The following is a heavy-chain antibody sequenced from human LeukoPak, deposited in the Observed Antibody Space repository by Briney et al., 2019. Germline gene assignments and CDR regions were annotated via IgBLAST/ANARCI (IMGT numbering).Heavy chain of an antibody. Sequence: ASVKVSCKASGSTFTSYDINWVRQATAQGLEWMGWMNPNSGNTGYAQKFQGRVTMTRNTSISTAYMELSSLRSEDTAVYYCARVVSRSSWYVEYYYYYYMDVWGKGTTVTVSS. D-gene: IGHD6-13*01. CDR1: GSTFTSYD. V-gene: IGHV1-8*01. CDR2: MNPNSGNT. J-gene: IGHJ6*03. CDR3: ARVVSRSSWYVEYYYYYYMDV.